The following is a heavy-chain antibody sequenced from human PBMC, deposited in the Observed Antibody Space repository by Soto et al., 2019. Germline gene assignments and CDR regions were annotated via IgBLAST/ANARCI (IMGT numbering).Heavy chain of an antibody. J-gene: IGHJ6*02. CDR2: IIPIFGTA. CDR3: ARDRSLRFLQPSYCYCYHRMED. D-gene: IGHD3-3*01. V-gene: IGHV1-69*13. Sequence: SLKVSCKASGSTFSGYAISWARQAPGQGLEWMGGIIPIFGTANYAQKFQGRVTITADESTSTAYMELSSLRSEDTAVYYCARDRSLRFLQPSYCYCYHRMEDWGQGTTVTDPS. CDR1: GSTFSGYA.